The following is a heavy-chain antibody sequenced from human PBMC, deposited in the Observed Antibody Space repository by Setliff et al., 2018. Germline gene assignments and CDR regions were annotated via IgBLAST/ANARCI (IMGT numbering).Heavy chain of an antibody. Sequence: GGSLRLSCAASGFTFSSYSMNWVRQAPGKGLEWVSSISSKNIYYADSVKGRFTISRDNSKNTLFLEMNSLRTEDTAVYYCAKGQGQYYDSSGYYGRVLDYWGQGTLVTVSS. CDR1: GFTFSSYS. V-gene: IGHV3-21*04. CDR3: AKGQGQYYDSSGYYGRVLDY. D-gene: IGHD3-22*01. CDR2: ISSKNI. J-gene: IGHJ4*02.